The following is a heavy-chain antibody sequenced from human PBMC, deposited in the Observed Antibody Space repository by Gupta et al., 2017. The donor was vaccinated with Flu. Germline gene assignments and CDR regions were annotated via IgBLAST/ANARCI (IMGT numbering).Heavy chain of an antibody. CDR2: INRSGST. D-gene: IGHD6-13*01. CDR3: ARGTYSSSWSSNFDS. CDR1: RGYF. V-gene: IGHV4-34*01. J-gene: IGHJ4*02. Sequence: RGYFWNWIRQPPGKGLEWIGEINRSGSTQYNPSLKSRVSISVDTSQNQVSLTLTSVTAADTSVYYCARGTYSSSWSSNFDSWGQGTLVTVSS.